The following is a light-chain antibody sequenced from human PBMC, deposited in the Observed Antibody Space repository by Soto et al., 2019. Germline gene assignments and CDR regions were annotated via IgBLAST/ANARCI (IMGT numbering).Light chain of an antibody. V-gene: IGLV1-44*01. CDR1: DSNIGKNT. J-gene: IGLJ1*01. Sequence: QSVLTQPPSASGTPGQRVTISCSGSDSNIGKNTVSWFQQVPGTAPKLLLPTDDQRPSGVPDRISGSKSGTSASLAISGLQSEDEADYYCAAWDGSLNGHVFGTGTKVTVL. CDR3: AAWDGSLNGHV. CDR2: TDD.